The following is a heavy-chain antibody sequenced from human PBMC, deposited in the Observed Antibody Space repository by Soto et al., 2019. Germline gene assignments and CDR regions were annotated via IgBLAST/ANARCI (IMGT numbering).Heavy chain of an antibody. CDR2: IYYSGST. J-gene: IGHJ5*02. CDR3: ARSACIAACLDFFFCWFGP. Sequence: SETLSLTCTVSGGSISSGGYYWSWIRQHPGKGLEWIGYIYYSGSTYYNPSLKSRVTISVDTSKNQFSLKLSSVTAADTAVYYFARSACIAACLDFFFCWFGPWGHGSFVPVSS. D-gene: IGHD6-6*01. V-gene: IGHV4-31*03. CDR1: GGSISSGGYY.